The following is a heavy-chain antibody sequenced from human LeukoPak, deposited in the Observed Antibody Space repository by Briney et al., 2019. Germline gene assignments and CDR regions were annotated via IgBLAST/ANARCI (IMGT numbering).Heavy chain of an antibody. CDR2: ISSSSSYI. Sequence: PGGSLRLSYAASGFTFSTYAMSWVRQAPGKGLEWVSSISSSSSYIYYADSVKGRFTISRDNAKNSLYLQMNSLRAEDTAVYYCARDYYDSSGYKIWDYWGQGTLVTVSS. CDR3: ARDYYDSSGYKIWDY. D-gene: IGHD3-22*01. CDR1: GFTFSTYA. J-gene: IGHJ4*02. V-gene: IGHV3-21*01.